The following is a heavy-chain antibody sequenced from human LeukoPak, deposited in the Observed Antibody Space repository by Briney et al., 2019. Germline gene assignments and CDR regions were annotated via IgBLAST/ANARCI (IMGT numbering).Heavy chain of an antibody. D-gene: IGHD3-16*02. Sequence: SVKVSCKASGGTFSSYAISWVRQAPGQGLEWMGGIIPIFGTANYAQKFQGRVTITTDESTSTAYMELSSLRSEDTAVYYCARDNLLVRGTYYFDYWGQGTLVTVSS. CDR1: GGTFSSYA. CDR3: ARDNLLVRGTYYFDY. V-gene: IGHV1-69*05. J-gene: IGHJ4*02. CDR2: IIPIFGTA.